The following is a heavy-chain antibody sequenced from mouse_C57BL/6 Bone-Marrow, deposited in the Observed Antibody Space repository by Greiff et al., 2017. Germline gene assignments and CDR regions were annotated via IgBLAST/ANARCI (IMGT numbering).Heavy chain of an antibody. CDR1: GFTFSSYA. CDR3: AGDRDGDVWFAY. Sequence: EVMLVESGGGLVKPGGSLKLSCAASGFTFSSYAMSWVRQTPEKRLEWVATISDGGSYTYYPDNVKGRFTISRDNAKNNLYLQMSHLKSEDTAMYYCAGDRDGDVWFAYWGQGTLVTVSA. J-gene: IGHJ3*01. V-gene: IGHV5-4*01. CDR2: ISDGGSYT. D-gene: IGHD3-1*01.